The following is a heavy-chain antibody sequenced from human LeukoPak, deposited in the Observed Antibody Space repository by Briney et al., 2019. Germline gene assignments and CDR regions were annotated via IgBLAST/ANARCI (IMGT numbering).Heavy chain of an antibody. J-gene: IGHJ4*02. V-gene: IGHV3-48*03. CDR2: ISSSGSTI. CDR3: ARVRYYYDSSGYCPDY. D-gene: IGHD3-22*01. CDR1: GFTFSSYE. Sequence: GGSLRLSCAASGFTFSSYEMNWVRQAPGKGLEWVSYISSSGSTIYYADSVKGRFTISRDNAKNSLYLQMNSLRAEDTAVYYCARVRYYYDSSGYCPDYWGQGTLVTVSS.